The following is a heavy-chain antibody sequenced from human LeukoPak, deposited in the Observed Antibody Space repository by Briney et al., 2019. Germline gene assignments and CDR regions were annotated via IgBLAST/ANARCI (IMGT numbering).Heavy chain of an antibody. V-gene: IGHV4-4*02. CDR1: GVSITSSNW. CDR3: ARDRGGYNQGRGDAFDI. CDR2: IYHSEIT. J-gene: IGHJ3*02. Sequence: PSGTLSLTCAVSGVSITSSNWWSWVRQPPGKGLEWIGEIYHSEITNYNPSLKYRVTISVDKSKNQFSLKLSSVTAADTAVYYCARDRGGYNQGRGDAFDIWGQGTMVTVSS. D-gene: IGHD3-10*01.